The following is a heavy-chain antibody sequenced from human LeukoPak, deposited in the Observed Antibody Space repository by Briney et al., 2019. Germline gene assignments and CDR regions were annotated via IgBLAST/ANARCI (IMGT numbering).Heavy chain of an antibody. J-gene: IGHJ4*01. Sequence: GGSLRLSCSGSGFTFSTYAMHWVRQAPGKGLEYVSAISTNGGSTYYTDSVKGRFTISRDNSKNTLCLQMSSLRTDDTAVYYCVKAVLVYTGYDYDFWGHGNLVPVSS. CDR1: GFTFSTYA. CDR3: VKAVLVYTGYDYDF. D-gene: IGHD5-12*01. CDR2: ISTNGGST. V-gene: IGHV3-64D*06.